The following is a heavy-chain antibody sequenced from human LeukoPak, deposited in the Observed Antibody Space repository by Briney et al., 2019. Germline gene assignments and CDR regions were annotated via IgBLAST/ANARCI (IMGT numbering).Heavy chain of an antibody. CDR2: INSDGSWT. CDR1: GFTFTNYA. D-gene: IGHD2-2*01. J-gene: IGHJ4*02. V-gene: IGHV3-74*01. CDR3: VSFYETY. Sequence: GGSLRLSCAPSGFTFTNYAMSWVRQAPGKGLVWVSHINSDGSWTSYADSVKGRFTISKDNAKNTVYLQMNNLRAEDTAVYYCVSFYETYWGRGTLVTVSS.